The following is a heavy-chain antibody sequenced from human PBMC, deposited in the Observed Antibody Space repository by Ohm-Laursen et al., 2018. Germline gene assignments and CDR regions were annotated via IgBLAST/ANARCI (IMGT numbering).Heavy chain of an antibody. Sequence: APVKVSCKASGYTFTAYYTHWVRQAPGQGLEWMGWINPNGGATDYAQKFRGRVTMTRDTSISTDYMELSSLTSDDTAVYYCARDSSRTSFDPWGQGTLVIVSS. CDR2: INPNGGAT. J-gene: IGHJ5*02. CDR1: GYTFTAYY. D-gene: IGHD6-13*01. CDR3: ARDSSRTSFDP. V-gene: IGHV1-2*02.